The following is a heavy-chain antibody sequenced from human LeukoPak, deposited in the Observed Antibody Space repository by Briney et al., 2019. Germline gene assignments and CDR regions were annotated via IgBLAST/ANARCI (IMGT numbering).Heavy chain of an antibody. CDR2: IRSKAYGGTT. CDR3: TRVRGYYYDSRPDYYFDY. Sequence: PGGSLRLSCTASGFTFGDYAMSWFRQAPGKELEWVGFIRSKAYGGTTEYAASVKGRFTISRDDSKSIAYLQMNSLKTEDTAVYYCTRVRGYYYDSRPDYYFDYWGQGTLVTVSS. CDR1: GFTFGDYA. J-gene: IGHJ4*02. V-gene: IGHV3-49*03. D-gene: IGHD3-22*01.